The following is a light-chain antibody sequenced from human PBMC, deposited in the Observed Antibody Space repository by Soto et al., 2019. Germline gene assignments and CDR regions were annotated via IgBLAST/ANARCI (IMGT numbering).Light chain of an antibody. V-gene: IGKV3-20*01. CDR1: YSVRVNY. J-gene: IGKJ1*01. Sequence: EIVLTQSPCTLSLSPGERATLSCRASYSVRVNYLAWYQQKPGQAPRLLIYGASSRATGIPDRFSGSGSGSDFSLTINRLVPEDSAMYYCQQYGGFPRTFGQGTKVEIK. CDR3: QQYGGFPRT. CDR2: GAS.